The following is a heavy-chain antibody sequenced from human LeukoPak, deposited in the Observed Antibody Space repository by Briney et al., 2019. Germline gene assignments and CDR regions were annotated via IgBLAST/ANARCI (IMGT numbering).Heavy chain of an antibody. D-gene: IGHD6-19*01. CDR2: INGDGSVT. CDR3: AVRIAVPGGFDN. J-gene: IGHJ4*02. CDR1: GFTFSSYW. V-gene: IGHV3-74*01. Sequence: GGSLRLSCAASGFTFSSYWMHWVRQAPGKGPVWVSHINGDGSVTGYADSVKGRFTISRDNARNTLYVQMNSLRAEDTAVYFCAVRIAVPGGFDNWGQGTLVTVSS.